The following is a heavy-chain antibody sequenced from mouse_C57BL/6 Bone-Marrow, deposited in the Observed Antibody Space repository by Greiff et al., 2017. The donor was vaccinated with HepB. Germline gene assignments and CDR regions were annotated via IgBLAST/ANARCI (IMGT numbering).Heavy chain of an antibody. V-gene: IGHV5-12*01. D-gene: IGHD1-1*01. CDR2: ISNGGGST. Sequence: EVMLVESGGGLVQPGGSLKLSCAASGFTFSDYYMYWVRQTPEKRLEWVAYISNGGGSTYYPDTVKGRFTISRDNAKNTLYLQMSRLKSEDTAMYYCASQPYYYGSSEDWYFDVWGTGTTVTVSS. CDR3: ASQPYYYGSSEDWYFDV. CDR1: GFTFSDYY. J-gene: IGHJ1*03.